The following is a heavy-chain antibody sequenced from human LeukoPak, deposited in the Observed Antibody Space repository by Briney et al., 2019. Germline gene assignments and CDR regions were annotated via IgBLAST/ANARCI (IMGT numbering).Heavy chain of an antibody. D-gene: IGHD3-10*01. CDR3: ARASGSYGSGSYYYGMDV. CDR1: GYSISSGCY. CDR2: IFHSGST. V-gene: IGHV4-38-2*01. J-gene: IGHJ6*04. Sequence: SETLSLTCAVSGYSISSGCYWGWIRQPPGKGLEWIGSIFHSGSTYYNPSLKSRVNMSVDTSKNQISLKLSSVTAADTAVYYCARASGSYGSGSYYYGMDVWGKGTTVTVSS.